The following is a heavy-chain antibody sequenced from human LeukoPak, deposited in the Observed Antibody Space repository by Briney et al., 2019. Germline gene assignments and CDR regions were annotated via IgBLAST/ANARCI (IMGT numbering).Heavy chain of an antibody. J-gene: IGHJ4*02. V-gene: IGHV3-23*01. CDR1: GFTFSSYA. D-gene: IGHD3-9*01. CDR2: ISGSGGST. CDR3: AKTLRYFDWLSDFDY. Sequence: GGSLRLSCAASGFTFSSYAMSWVRQAPGKGLEWVSAISGSGGSTYYADSVKGRFTISRDNSKNTLYLQMNSLRAEDTAVYYCAKTLRYFDWLSDFDYWGQGTLVTVSS.